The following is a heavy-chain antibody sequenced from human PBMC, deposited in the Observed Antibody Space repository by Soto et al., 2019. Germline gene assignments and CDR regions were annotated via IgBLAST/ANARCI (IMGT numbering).Heavy chain of an antibody. CDR2: ISYDGSNK. CDR1: GFPFTAYG. V-gene: IGHV3-30*03. CDR3: VGGQYYFDY. D-gene: IGHD3-10*01. J-gene: IGHJ4*02. Sequence: QVQLVESGGGVVQPGNSLRLSCAASGFPFTAYGMHWVREGPGKGLEWVAVISYDGSNKFYADSVKGRFTISRDNSKNTLYLQMNSLRPEDTALNYCVGGQYYFDYRGQGTLVTVSS.